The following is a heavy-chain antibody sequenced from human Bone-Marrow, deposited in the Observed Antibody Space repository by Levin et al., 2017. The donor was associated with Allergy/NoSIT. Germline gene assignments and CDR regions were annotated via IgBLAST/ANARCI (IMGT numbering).Heavy chain of an antibody. CDR1: TFTFNNFG. CDR3: AKDGVPANGRWDGFDI. V-gene: IGHV3-23*01. CDR2: IGGGGRDP. J-gene: IGHJ3*02. D-gene: IGHD2-8*01. Sequence: GESLKISCVASTFTFNNFGVSWVRQAPGKGLECVSTIGGGGRDPTYADSVKGRFIISRDDSKKTLYLQMNTLRAEDTAIYFCAKDGVPANGRWDGFDIWGHGTMVTVSS.